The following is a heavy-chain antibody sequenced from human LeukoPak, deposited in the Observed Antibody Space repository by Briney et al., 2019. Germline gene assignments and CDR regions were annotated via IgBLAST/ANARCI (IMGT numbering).Heavy chain of an antibody. V-gene: IGHV3-23*01. D-gene: IGHD3-10*01. CDR1: GFTFSSYG. Sequence: GGTLRLSCAASGFTFSSYGMSWVRQAPGKGLEWVSAISGSGGSTYYADSVKGRFTISRDISKNTLYLQLNSLRAEDTAVYYCARKAGSGSYDNWFDPWGQGTLVTVSS. CDR3: ARKAGSGSYDNWFDP. CDR2: ISGSGGST. J-gene: IGHJ5*02.